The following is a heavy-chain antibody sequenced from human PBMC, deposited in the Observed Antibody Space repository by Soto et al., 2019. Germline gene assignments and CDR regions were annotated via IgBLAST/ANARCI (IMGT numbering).Heavy chain of an antibody. CDR1: GFTFSSYA. V-gene: IGHV3-23*01. CDR3: ARDSTVVVPAATSFDY. CDR2: ISGSGGST. J-gene: IGHJ4*02. D-gene: IGHD2-2*01. Sequence: GGSLRLSCAASGFTFSSYAMSWVRQAPGKGLEWVSAISGSGGSTYYADSVKGRFTISRDNSKNTLYLQMNSLRAEDTAVYYCARDSTVVVPAATSFDYWGQGTLVTVSS.